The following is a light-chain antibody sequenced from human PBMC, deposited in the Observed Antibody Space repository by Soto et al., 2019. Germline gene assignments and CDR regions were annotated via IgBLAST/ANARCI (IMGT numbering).Light chain of an antibody. CDR1: QSISRY. CDR3: QQYGSSPPT. CDR2: GAS. J-gene: IGKJ1*01. V-gene: IGKV3-20*01. Sequence: IVLTQSPGTLSLSPGERTTLSCRASQSISRYLAWYQQKPGHGPRLLIYGASSRATGTPDRFSGSGSGTDFTLTINRLEPEDFALYDCQQYGSSPPTFGQGTKLDIK.